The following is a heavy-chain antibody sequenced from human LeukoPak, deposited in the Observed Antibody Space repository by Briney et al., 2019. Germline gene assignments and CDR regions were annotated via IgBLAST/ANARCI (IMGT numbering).Heavy chain of an antibody. CDR1: GFTFDDYT. D-gene: IGHD6-19*01. J-gene: IGHJ4*02. CDR2: ISWDGGST. CDR3: AKSLRIAVAGMIDY. Sequence: GGSLRLSCAASGFTFDDYTMHWVRQAPGKGLEWVSLISWDGGSTYYADSVKGRFTISRDNSKNSLYLQMNSLRAEDTALYYCAKSLRIAVAGMIDYWGQGTLVTVSS. V-gene: IGHV3-43*01.